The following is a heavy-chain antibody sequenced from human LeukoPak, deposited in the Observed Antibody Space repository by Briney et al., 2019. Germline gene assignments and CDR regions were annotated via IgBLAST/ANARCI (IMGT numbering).Heavy chain of an antibody. CDR3: ARKVIGASSSWSINWFDP. Sequence: GASVKVSCKASGYTFTGYYMHWVREAPGQGLEWMGWINPNSGGTNYAQKFQGRVTMTRDTSISTAYMELSRLRSDDTAVYYCARKVIGASSSWSINWFDPWGQGTLVTVSS. V-gene: IGHV1-2*02. CDR2: INPNSGGT. J-gene: IGHJ5*02. CDR1: GYTFTGYY. D-gene: IGHD6-13*01.